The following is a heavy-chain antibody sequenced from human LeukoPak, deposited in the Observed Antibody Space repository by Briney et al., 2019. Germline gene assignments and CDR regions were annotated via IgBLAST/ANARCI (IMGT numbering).Heavy chain of an antibody. V-gene: IGHV3-53*01. CDR2: IFSGGST. D-gene: IGHD5-24*01. Sequence: SAGSLRLSCAASGFTVICNYWTWVRQAPGKGLEWVWVIFSGGSTFYADSVKGRFTFSRDISKNTVYLQMNNLRVEDTALYYCARGVEGKRSYFDYWGQGTLVTVSS. CDR1: GFTVICNY. J-gene: IGHJ4*02. CDR3: ARGVEGKRSYFDY.